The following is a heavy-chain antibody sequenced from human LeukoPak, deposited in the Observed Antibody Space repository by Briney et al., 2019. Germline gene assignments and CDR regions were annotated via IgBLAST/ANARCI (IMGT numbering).Heavy chain of an antibody. V-gene: IGHV3-48*03. CDR2: ISDSGSTT. Sequence: QPGGSLRLPCAASGFTLSSYEMSWVRQAPGKGLEWISYISDSGSTTYYADSVKVRFSISRDNAKISLYLQMNSLRAEDTAVYYCARIGYSNWVDALDIWGQGTMVTASS. D-gene: IGHD6-13*01. CDR1: GFTLSSYE. J-gene: IGHJ3*02. CDR3: ARIGYSNWVDALDI.